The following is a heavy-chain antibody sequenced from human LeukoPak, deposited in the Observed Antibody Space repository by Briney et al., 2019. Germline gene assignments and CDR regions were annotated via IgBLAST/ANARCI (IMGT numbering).Heavy chain of an antibody. CDR1: GFTFSSYS. D-gene: IGHD3-10*01. CDR3: ARDSSLGSDPWFDP. CDR2: ISSSSSHI. V-gene: IGHV3-21*01. Sequence: GGSLRLSCAASGFTFSSYSMNWVRQAPGKGLEWVSSISSSSSHIYYADSVKGRFTISRDNAKNSLYLQMNSLRAEDTAVYYCARDSSLGSDPWFDPWGQGTLVTVSS. J-gene: IGHJ5*02.